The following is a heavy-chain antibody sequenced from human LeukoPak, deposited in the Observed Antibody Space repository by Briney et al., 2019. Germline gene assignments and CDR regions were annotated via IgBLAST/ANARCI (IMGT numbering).Heavy chain of an antibody. CDR2: INKDGSDE. J-gene: IGHJ3*02. D-gene: IGHD3-3*01. Sequence: HPGGSLRLSCVASGVPVSSNWMSWVRQAPGKGLEWVANINKDGSDEDYVDSVKGRFTISRDNAKNSLYLQMNSLRAEDTAVYYCARDWGFWSGSNDAFDIWGQGTMVTVSS. V-gene: IGHV3-7*01. CDR3: ARDWGFWSGSNDAFDI. CDR1: GVPVSSNW.